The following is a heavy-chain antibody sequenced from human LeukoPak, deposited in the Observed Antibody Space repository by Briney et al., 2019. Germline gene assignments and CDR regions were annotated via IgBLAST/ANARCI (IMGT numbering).Heavy chain of an antibody. CDR3: ARSGYDQGCDY. J-gene: IGHJ4*02. Sequence: SETLSLTCTVSGVSISSSNSYWGWIRQPPGKGLEWIGEINHSGSTNYNPSLKSRVTISVDTSKNQFSLKLSSVTAADTAVYYCARSGYDQGCDYWGQGTLVTVSS. CDR2: INHSGST. CDR1: GVSISSSNSY. D-gene: IGHD5-12*01. V-gene: IGHV4-39*07.